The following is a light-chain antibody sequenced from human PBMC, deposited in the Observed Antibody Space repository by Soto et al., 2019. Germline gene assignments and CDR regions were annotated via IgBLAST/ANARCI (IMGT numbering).Light chain of an antibody. J-gene: IGKJ1*01. Sequence: EIVLTQSPGTLSLSPGERATLSCRASQSVGSSYLAWYQQKPGQAPRLLIYGASSRATGIPDRFSGSGSGPDFSIPISSLEPEDYAVYYCQQYGSCSGTFGQGTKVDIK. CDR2: GAS. CDR1: QSVGSSY. V-gene: IGKV3-20*01. CDR3: QQYGSCSGT.